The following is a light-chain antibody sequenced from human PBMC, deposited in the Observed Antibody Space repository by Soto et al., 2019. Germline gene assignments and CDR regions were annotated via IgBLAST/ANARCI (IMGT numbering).Light chain of an antibody. CDR3: QQYYSYPRT. J-gene: IGKJ1*01. CDR2: AAS. Sequence: AIRMTQSPSSFSASTGDRVTITCRASQGISSYLACYQQKPGKAPKLLIYAASTLQSGVPSRFSGSGSGTDFTLTISCLQSEDFATYYCQQYYSYPRTFGQGTKVDIK. V-gene: IGKV1-8*01. CDR1: QGISSY.